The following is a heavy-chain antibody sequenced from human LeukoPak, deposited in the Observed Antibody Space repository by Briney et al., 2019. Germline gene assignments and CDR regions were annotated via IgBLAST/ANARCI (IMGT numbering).Heavy chain of an antibody. V-gene: IGHV1-8*03. CDR3: ARVLVLGYCSGGSCYRFDF. J-gene: IGHJ4*02. CDR1: GYTFTSYD. CDR2: MNPNSGNT. D-gene: IGHD2-15*01. Sequence: GASVKVSCKASGYTFTSYDINWVRQATGQGLEWMGWMNPNSGNTGYAQKFQGRVTITRNTSISTAYMELSSLRSEDTAVYYCARVLVLGYCSGGSCYRFDFWGQGTLVTVSS.